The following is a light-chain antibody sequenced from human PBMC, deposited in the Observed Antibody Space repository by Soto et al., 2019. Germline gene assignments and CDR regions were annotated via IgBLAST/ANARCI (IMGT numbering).Light chain of an antibody. Sequence: QSVLTQPPSVSAAPGQTVTISCSGSSSNIGNNYVSWYQQLPGTAPKLLIYDNNKRPSGIPDRFSGSKSGTSATLGITGLQTGDEADYYCGTWDSSLSAGWVFGGGTKLTVL. V-gene: IGLV1-51*01. CDR3: GTWDSSLSAGWV. J-gene: IGLJ3*02. CDR1: SSNIGNNY. CDR2: DNN.